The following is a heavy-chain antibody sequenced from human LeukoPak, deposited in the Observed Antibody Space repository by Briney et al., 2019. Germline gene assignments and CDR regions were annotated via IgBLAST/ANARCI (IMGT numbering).Heavy chain of an antibody. J-gene: IGHJ5*02. CDR1: GFTFSSYA. Sequence: GGSLRLSCAASGFTFSSYAMSWVRQAPGKGLEWVSAISGSGGSTYYADSVKGRFTISRDNSKNTLYLQMNSLRAEDTAVYYCAKTYYYDSSGYSGNWFDPWGQGTLVTVSS. D-gene: IGHD3-22*01. CDR2: ISGSGGST. V-gene: IGHV3-23*01. CDR3: AKTYYYDSSGYSGNWFDP.